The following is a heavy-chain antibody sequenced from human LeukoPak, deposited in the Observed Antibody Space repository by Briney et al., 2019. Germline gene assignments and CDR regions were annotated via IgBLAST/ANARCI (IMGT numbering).Heavy chain of an antibody. CDR1: GGSICSGSYY. V-gene: IGHV4-61*02. CDR3: ASSKGGTTYFDY. Sequence: PSETLSLTCTVSGGSICSGSYYWSWIRQPAGKGLEWIGRIYTSGSTNYNPSLKSRVTISVDTSKNQFSLKLSSVTAADTAVYYCASSKGGTTYFDYWGQGTLVTVSS. D-gene: IGHD1-1*01. J-gene: IGHJ4*02. CDR2: IYTSGST.